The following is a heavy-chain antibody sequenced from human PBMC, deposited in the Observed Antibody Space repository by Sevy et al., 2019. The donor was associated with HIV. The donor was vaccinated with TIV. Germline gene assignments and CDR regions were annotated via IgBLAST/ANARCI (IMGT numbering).Heavy chain of an antibody. V-gene: IGHV1-18*04. CDR1: GYTFTSYG. J-gene: IGHJ1*01. Sequence: ASVKVSCKASGYTFTSYGISWVRQAPGQGLEWMGWMSAYNGNTNYAQKLQGRVTMTTDTSTSTAYMELRSLRSDDTAVYYCARGAAVAGRGEYFQHWGQGTLVTASS. CDR3: ARGAAVAGRGEYFQH. CDR2: MSAYNGNT. D-gene: IGHD6-19*01.